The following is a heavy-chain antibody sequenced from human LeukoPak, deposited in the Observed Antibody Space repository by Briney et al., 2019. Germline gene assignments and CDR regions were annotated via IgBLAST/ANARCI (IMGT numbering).Heavy chain of an antibody. J-gene: IGHJ4*02. CDR3: AKAHIVVVVAATHVDY. D-gene: IGHD2-15*01. CDR2: ISVSGGST. CDR1: GLTVSSYA. V-gene: IGHV3-23*01. Sequence: QSGRSLTLARAAAGLTVSSYALGWAGQAPGKGLGWVSAISVSGGSTYYADSVKGRYTIFRDNSKNTLYLQMNSLRAEDTAVYYWAKAHIVVVVAATHVDYWGQGTLVTVSS.